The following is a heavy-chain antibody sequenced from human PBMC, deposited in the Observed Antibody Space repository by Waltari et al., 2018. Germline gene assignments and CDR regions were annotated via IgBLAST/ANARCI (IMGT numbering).Heavy chain of an antibody. CDR2: ISWNSGSM. Sequence: EMRLVESGGAVTQPGRSLRLSCVASGFRFDDYAMHWVRHVPGKGLEWVSLISWNSGSMFYSDSLKSRVTISRDNSRNSLHLHINNLRSEDTALYFCARDMAGGGGTSGWIDFWGQGTLVTVSS. CDR3: ARDMAGGGGTSGWIDF. V-gene: IGHV3-43D*03. D-gene: IGHD3-16*01. CDR1: GFRFDDYA. J-gene: IGHJ4*02.